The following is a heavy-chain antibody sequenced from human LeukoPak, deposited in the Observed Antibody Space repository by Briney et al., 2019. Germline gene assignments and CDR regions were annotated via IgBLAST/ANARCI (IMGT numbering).Heavy chain of an antibody. Sequence: ASVKVSCKASGGTFSSYAISWVRQAPGQGLEWMGGIIPIFGTANYAQKFQGRVTITTDESTSTAYMELSSLRSEDTAVYYCARSFGSHYDYYYMDVWGKGTTVTVSS. V-gene: IGHV1-69*05. CDR3: ARSFGSHYDYYYMDV. J-gene: IGHJ6*03. D-gene: IGHD2-15*01. CDR1: GGTFSSYA. CDR2: IIPIFGTA.